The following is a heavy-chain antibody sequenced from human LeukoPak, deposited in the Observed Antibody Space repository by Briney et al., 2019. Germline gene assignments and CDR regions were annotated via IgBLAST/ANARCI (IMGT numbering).Heavy chain of an antibody. Sequence: SETLSLTCTVSGGSISSYYWSWIRQPPGKGPEWIGYLYYTGSTNYNPSLKSRVTISVDTSKNQFSLELRSVTAADTAVYYCARHKGGYNPYLLDYWGQGTLVTVSS. CDR1: GGSISSYY. J-gene: IGHJ4*02. V-gene: IGHV4-59*08. CDR2: LYYTGST. CDR3: ARHKGGYNPYLLDY. D-gene: IGHD5-24*01.